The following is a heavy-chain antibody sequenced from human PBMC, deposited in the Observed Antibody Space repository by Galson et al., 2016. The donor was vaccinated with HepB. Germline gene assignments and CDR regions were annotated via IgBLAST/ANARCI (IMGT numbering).Heavy chain of an antibody. V-gene: IGHV2-26*01. CDR2: MFSNGEK. Sequence: PALVKPTQTLTLTCTVSGFSLNSARMGVSWNRQPPGQALEWLAHMFSNGEKSFSTSLKSRLTIFRDTSKSQVFLNITNMDPVDTATYYCARIRRTTETPGWFDPWGQGTLVTVSS. CDR1: GFSLNSARMG. D-gene: IGHD1-1*01. J-gene: IGHJ5*02. CDR3: ARIRRTTETPGWFDP.